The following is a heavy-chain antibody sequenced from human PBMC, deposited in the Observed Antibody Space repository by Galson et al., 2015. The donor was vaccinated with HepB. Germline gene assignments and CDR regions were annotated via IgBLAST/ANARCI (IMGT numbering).Heavy chain of an antibody. CDR3: ARVFEGYFDY. CDR2: IYSGGST. CDR1: GFTVSSNY. D-gene: IGHD3-9*01. J-gene: IGHJ4*02. Sequence: SLRLSCAASGFTVSSNYMSWVRQAPGKGLEWVSVIYSGGSTYYADSVKGRFTISRDNSKNTLYLQMNSLKASDTAMYYCARVFEGYFDYWGQGTLVTVSS. V-gene: IGHV3-66*01.